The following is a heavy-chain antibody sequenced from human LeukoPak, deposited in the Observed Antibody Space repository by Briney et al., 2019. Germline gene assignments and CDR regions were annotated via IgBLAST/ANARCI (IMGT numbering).Heavy chain of an antibody. CDR3: ARPVNLAYCGGDCPDAFDI. D-gene: IGHD2-21*02. CDR2: IYPGDSDT. V-gene: IGHV5-51*01. CDR1: GYSFTSYW. J-gene: IGHJ3*02. Sequence: GESLKISCRGSGYSFTSYWIGWVRQMPGKGLEWMGIIYPGDSDTRYSPSFQGQVTISADKSISTAYLQWSSLKASDTAMYYCARPVNLAYCGGDCPDAFDIWGQGTMVTVSS.